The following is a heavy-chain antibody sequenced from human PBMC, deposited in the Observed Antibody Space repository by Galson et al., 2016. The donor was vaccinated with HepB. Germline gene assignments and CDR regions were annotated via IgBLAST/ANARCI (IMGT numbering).Heavy chain of an antibody. CDR1: GLTFSSYG. V-gene: IGHV3-33*01. Sequence: LRLSCAASGLTFSSYGMHWVRQAPGKGLEWVALIWYDGSNKYYADSVKGRFTISRDNSKNTLYLQMNSLRAEDTAVYYCARGRGEWLLYPNMYYFDDWGQGTLVTVSS. J-gene: IGHJ4*02. D-gene: IGHD3-3*01. CDR2: IWYDGSNK. CDR3: ARGRGEWLLYPNMYYFDD.